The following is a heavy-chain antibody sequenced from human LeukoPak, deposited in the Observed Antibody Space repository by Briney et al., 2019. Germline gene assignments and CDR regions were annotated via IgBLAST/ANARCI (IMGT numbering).Heavy chain of an antibody. J-gene: IGHJ4*02. CDR3: ARVTLYGALGGYFDY. V-gene: IGHV3-30*03. Sequence: PGRSLRLSCAASGFTFISHGMHWVRQAPGKGLEWVAVTSYDGSDKNYADSVKGRFTISRDNSKNTLYLQMNSLRVEDTAVYYCARVTLYGALGGYFDYWGQGTLVTVSS. CDR1: GFTFISHG. D-gene: IGHD3-16*01. CDR2: TSYDGSDK.